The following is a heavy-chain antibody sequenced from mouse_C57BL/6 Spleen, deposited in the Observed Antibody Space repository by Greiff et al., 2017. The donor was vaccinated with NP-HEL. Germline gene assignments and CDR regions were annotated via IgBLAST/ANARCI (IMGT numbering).Heavy chain of an antibody. CDR2: ISDGGSYT. Sequence: EVKLVESGGGLVKPGGSLKLSCAASGFTFSSYAMSWVRQTPEKRLEWVATISDGGSYTYYPDNVKGRFTISRDNAKNNLYLQMSHLKSEDTAMYYCARDGYYGDAWFAYWGQGTLVTVSA. J-gene: IGHJ3*01. V-gene: IGHV5-4*01. CDR1: GFTFSSYA. D-gene: IGHD2-3*01. CDR3: ARDGYYGDAWFAY.